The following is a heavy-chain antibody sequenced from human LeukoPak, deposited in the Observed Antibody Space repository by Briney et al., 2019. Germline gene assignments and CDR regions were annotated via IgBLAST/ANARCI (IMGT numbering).Heavy chain of an antibody. V-gene: IGHV1-69*05. J-gene: IGHJ5*02. D-gene: IGHD2-2*01. CDR2: IIPIFGTA. Sequence: GASVKVSCKASGGTFSSYAISWVRQAPGQGLEWMGGIIPIFGTANYAQKFQGRVTITTDESTSTAYMELSSLRSEDTAVYYCARVPPIVVVPAAIGSLGWFDPWGQGTLVTVSS. CDR3: ARVPPIVVVPAAIGSLGWFDP. CDR1: GGTFSSYA.